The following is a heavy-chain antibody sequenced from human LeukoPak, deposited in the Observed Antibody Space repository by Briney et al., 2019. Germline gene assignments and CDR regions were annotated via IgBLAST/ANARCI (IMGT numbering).Heavy chain of an antibody. CDR2: ISPRGDIT. D-gene: IGHD3-16*01. J-gene: IGHJ1*01. CDR1: GFIFSSYA. V-gene: IGHV3-23*01. Sequence: GGSLRLSCAASGFIFSSYAMSWVRQAPGKGLEWVSGISPRGDITYYKDSVRGRFTISRDNFKNTVSLQLNSLRAEDTAMYYCAKDDDWGRFNHWGQGTLVTVSS. CDR3: AKDDDWGRFNH.